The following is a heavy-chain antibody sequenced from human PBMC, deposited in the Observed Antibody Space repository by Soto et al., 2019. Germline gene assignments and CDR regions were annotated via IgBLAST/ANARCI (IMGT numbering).Heavy chain of an antibody. CDR1: GYTFTSYG. J-gene: IGHJ5*02. CDR2: IRAYNGNT. Sequence: QVQLVQSGAEVKKPGASVKVSCKASGYTFTSYGISWVRQAPGQGLEWMGWIRAYNGNTKYVQKFQGRVSMNTDTSTSTAYMELRSLRSDDTAVYYCARVRPPYKVGSVCSGGPCYWFDPWGQGTLVTVSS. V-gene: IGHV1-18*04. CDR3: ARVRPPYKVGSVCSGGPCYWFDP. D-gene: IGHD2-15*01.